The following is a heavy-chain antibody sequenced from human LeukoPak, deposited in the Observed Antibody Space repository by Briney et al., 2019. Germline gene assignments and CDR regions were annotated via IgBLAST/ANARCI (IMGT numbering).Heavy chain of an antibody. CDR3: ARAYCSSTSCYDYYFDY. J-gene: IGHJ4*02. CDR2: ISSSSGYT. Sequence: GGSLRLSCAASGFTFSSYGMHWVRQAPGKGLEWVSYISSSSGYTNYADSVKGRFTISRDNAKNSLYLQMNSLRAEDTAVYYCARAYCSSTSCYDYYFDYWGQGTLVTVSS. D-gene: IGHD2-2*01. CDR1: GFTFSSYG. V-gene: IGHV3-21*05.